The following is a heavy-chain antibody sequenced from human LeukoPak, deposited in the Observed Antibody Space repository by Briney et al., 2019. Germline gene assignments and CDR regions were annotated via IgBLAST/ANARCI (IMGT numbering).Heavy chain of an antibody. CDR2: INTNSGNP. Sequence: ASVKVSCKASGYSCTKYDMNWVRQAPGQGLEWMGWINTNSGNPTYAQGFTGRFVFSLDTSVSTAYLQINSLKAEDTAVYYCARNNADGAGRFGDWGQGTLVTVSS. CDR1: GYSCTKYD. V-gene: IGHV7-4-1*02. D-gene: IGHD3-16*01. CDR3: ARNNADGAGRFGD. J-gene: IGHJ4*02.